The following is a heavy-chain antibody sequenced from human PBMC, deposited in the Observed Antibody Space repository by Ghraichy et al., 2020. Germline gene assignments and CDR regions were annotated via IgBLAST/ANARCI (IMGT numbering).Heavy chain of an antibody. V-gene: IGHV3-23*01. CDR3: AKETDFCSGYSQYYFDY. Sequence: GESLNISCAASGFTFSTYPMSWVRQAPGKGLEWVSSISASDGSTHYADSVKGRFTISRDNSKNTLYLQMRSQRAEDTAIYFCAKETDFCSGYSQYYFDYWGQGTLVTVSS. D-gene: IGHD3-3*01. CDR2: ISASDGST. J-gene: IGHJ4*02. CDR1: GFTFSTYP.